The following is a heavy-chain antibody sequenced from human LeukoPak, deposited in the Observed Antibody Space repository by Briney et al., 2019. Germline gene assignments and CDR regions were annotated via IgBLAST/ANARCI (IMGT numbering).Heavy chain of an antibody. D-gene: IGHD3-10*02. CDR2: ISSSSSYI. CDR1: GFTFSSYS. J-gene: IGHJ6*04. CDR3: AELGITMIGGV. V-gene: IGHV3-21*01. Sequence: PGGSLRLSCAASGFTFSSYSMNWVRQAPGKGLEWVSSISSSSSYIYYADSVKGRFTISRDNAKNSLYLQMNSLGAEDTAVYYCAELGITMIGGVWGEGTTVTISS.